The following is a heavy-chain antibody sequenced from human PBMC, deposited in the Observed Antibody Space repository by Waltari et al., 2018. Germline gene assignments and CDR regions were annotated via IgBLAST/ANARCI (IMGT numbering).Heavy chain of an antibody. V-gene: IGHV3-30*18. Sequence: QVQLVESGGGVVQPGRSLRLSCAASGFTFSSYGMHWVRQAPGKGLEWVAVISYDGSNKYYADSVKGRFTISRDNSKNTLYLQMNSLRAEDTAVYYCAKLYYYGSVSYYYYYYGMDVWGQGTTVTVSS. J-gene: IGHJ6*02. CDR3: AKLYYYGSVSYYYYYYGMDV. D-gene: IGHD3-10*01. CDR1: GFTFSSYG. CDR2: ISYDGSNK.